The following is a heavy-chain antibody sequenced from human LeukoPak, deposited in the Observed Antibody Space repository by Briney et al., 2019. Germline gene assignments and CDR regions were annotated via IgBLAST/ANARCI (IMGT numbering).Heavy chain of an antibody. D-gene: IGHD3-22*01. J-gene: IGHJ4*02. CDR2: INPSGGST. CDR1: GYTFTSYY. V-gene: IGHV1-46*01. CDR3: ARAAYYYDSSGYLTY. Sequence: ASVKVSCKASGYTFTSYYMHWVRQAPGQELEWMGIINPSGGSTSYAQKFQGRVTMTRDTSTSTVYMELSSLRSEDPAVYYCARAAYYYDSSGYLTYWGQGTLVTVSS.